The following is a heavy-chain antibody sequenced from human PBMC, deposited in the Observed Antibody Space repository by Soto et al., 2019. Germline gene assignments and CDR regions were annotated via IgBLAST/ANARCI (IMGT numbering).Heavy chain of an antibody. CDR3: ARDGDPGYSFWSGPLGGGRFDP. CDR2: IVPMFGTA. D-gene: IGHD3-3*01. V-gene: IGHV1-69*12. CDR1: GATFGNTA. Sequence: QVQLVQSGAEVKKPGSSVNVACKTSGATFGNTAVTWVRHAPGQGLEWMGGIVPMFGTANYAQKFQGRVTMTADESTNTAYMELSSLRSDDTAVYYCARDGDPGYSFWSGPLGGGRFDPWGQGTLVTVSS. J-gene: IGHJ5*02.